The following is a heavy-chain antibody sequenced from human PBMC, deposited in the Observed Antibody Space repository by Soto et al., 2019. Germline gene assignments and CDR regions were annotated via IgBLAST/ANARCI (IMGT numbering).Heavy chain of an antibody. CDR2: ISSSDSII. CDR3: ARDLGYYDSSGYFDS. CDR1: GFTFSDSY. Sequence: QVQLVESGGGLVKPGGSLRLSCAASGFTFSDSYMSWIRQAPGKGLEWVSYISSSDSIIYYSDSVKGRFIISRDNAKNSLYLQINSLRAADTAVYYCARDLGYYDSSGYFDSWGQGTLFTVSS. J-gene: IGHJ4*02. D-gene: IGHD3-22*01. V-gene: IGHV3-11*01.